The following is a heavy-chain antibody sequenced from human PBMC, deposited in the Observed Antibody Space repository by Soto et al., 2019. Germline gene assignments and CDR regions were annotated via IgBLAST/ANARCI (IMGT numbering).Heavy chain of an antibody. CDR3: VSSLQY. CDR2: ARNDPRARTT. V-gene: IGHV3-72*01. Sequence: EMQLVESGGGLVQPGGSLRLSCAASGFTFSDYHMEWVRQAPGKGLEWIGRARNDPRARTTQHAASVRGRFTTSRADSKNSLYLQMNSTKTEDKAVYYCVSSLQYWGQGTLVTVSS. CDR1: GFTFSDYH. J-gene: IGHJ4*02.